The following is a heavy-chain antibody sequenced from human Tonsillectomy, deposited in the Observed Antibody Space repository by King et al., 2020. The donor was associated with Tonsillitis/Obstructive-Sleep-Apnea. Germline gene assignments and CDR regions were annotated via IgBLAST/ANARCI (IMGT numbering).Heavy chain of an antibody. J-gene: IGHJ6*03. CDR2: MNPNSGNT. V-gene: IGHV1-8*02. CDR3: VFPHYYYYYMDV. Sequence: VKLMQSGAEVKKPGASVKVSCKASGYTFTSYDIHWVRQATGQGLEWMGWMNPNSGNTAYAQKFQGRVTMTRNTSISTAYMELSSLRSEDTAVYYCVFPHYYYYYMDVWGKGTTVTVSS. CDR1: GYTFTSYD.